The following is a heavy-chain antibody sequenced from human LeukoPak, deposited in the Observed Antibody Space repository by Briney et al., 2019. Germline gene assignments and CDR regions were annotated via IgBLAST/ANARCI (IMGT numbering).Heavy chain of an antibody. CDR2: IVPILGTS. V-gene: IGHV1-69*13. CDR1: GYTFTSYY. CDR3: ARDQLWFGELSETFYYYYGMDV. Sequence: SVKVSCKASGYTFTSYYMHWVRQAPGQGLEWMGGIVPILGTSDYAQNFQGRITVTADESTTTAYMVLSSLRSDDTAVYYCARDQLWFGELSETFYYYYGMDVWGQGTTVTVTS. J-gene: IGHJ6*02. D-gene: IGHD3-10*01.